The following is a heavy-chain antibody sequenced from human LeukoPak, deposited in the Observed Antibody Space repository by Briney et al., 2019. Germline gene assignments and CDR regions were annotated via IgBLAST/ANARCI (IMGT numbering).Heavy chain of an antibody. Sequence: GGSLRLSCAASGFTFSSYSINWVRQAPGKGLEWVSSISSSSSYIYYADSVKGRFTISRDNAKNSLYLQMNSLRAEDTAVYYCARVVQYQLLHDAFDIWGQGTMVTVSS. CDR2: ISSSSSYI. CDR1: GFTFSSYS. CDR3: ARVVQYQLLHDAFDI. V-gene: IGHV3-21*01. D-gene: IGHD2-2*01. J-gene: IGHJ3*02.